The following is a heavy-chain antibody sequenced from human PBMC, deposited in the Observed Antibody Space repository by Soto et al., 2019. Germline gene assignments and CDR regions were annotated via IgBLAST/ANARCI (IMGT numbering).Heavy chain of an antibody. V-gene: IGHV4-31*03. CDR3: ARDFWSGYGYFDS. D-gene: IGHD5-12*01. Sequence: QVQLRESGPGLVTPSQTLSLTCTVSGGSISSSGPYWSWIRQPPGKGLEWIGYIYYSGTTYFNPSLESRLTLSVDTSKNQFSLKLNSVTAADTAVYFCARDFWSGYGYFDSWGQGTLVNVSS. CDR2: IYYSGTT. J-gene: IGHJ4*02. CDR1: GGSISSSGPY.